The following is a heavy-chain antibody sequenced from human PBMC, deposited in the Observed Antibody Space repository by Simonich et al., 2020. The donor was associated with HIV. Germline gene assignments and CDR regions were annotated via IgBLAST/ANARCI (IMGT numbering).Heavy chain of an antibody. V-gene: IGHV3-9*01. J-gene: IGHJ4*02. CDR2: IRGNSGSI. Sequence: EVQLVESGGGLVQPGRSLRLSCAASGFTFDDYAMHWVRQAPGKGVWWVSGIRGNSGSIGYADYVKGRFTSSRDNAKNSLYLQMNSLRAEDTALYYCAKDKGAYYGSGSPVYWGQGTLVTVSS. D-gene: IGHD3-10*01. CDR3: AKDKGAYYGSGSPVY. CDR1: GFTFDDYA.